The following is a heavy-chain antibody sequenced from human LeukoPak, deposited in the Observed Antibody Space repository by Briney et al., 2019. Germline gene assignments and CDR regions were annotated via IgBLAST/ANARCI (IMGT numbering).Heavy chain of an antibody. V-gene: IGHV3-53*01. J-gene: IGHJ6*04. CDR1: GFIVSSNY. D-gene: IGHD4-17*01. CDR3: ARDNPIDYGDQEYYYYGMDV. Sequence: GGSLRLFCAAWGFIVSSNYMRWLRDAPGKGGEWGSDIYSGSSTYYADSVKGRFTISRDNSKNTLYLQMNSLRAEDTAVYYCARDNPIDYGDQEYYYYGMDVWGKGTTVTVSS. CDR2: IYSGSST.